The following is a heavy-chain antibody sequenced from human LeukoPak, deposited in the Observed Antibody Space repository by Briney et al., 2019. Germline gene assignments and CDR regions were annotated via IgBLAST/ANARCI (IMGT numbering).Heavy chain of an antibody. J-gene: IGHJ6*03. CDR2: FDPEDGET. CDR3: ATIGALSSNYYYMDV. Sequence: ASVKVSRKVSGYSLHEISMHWVRQAPGKGLEWMGGFDPEDGETIYAQKFQGRVTMTEDASTDTAYMELSSLRSEDTAIYYCATIGALSSNYYYMDVWGKGTTVTVSS. CDR1: GYSLHEIS. D-gene: IGHD6-6*01. V-gene: IGHV1-24*01.